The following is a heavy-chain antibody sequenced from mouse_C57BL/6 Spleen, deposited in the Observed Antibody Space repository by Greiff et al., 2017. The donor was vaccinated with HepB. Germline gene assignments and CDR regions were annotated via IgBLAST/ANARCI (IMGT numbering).Heavy chain of an antibody. D-gene: IGHD2-2*01. CDR2: IDPEDGDT. CDR3: TTSTMVTRGFAY. CDR1: GFNIKDYY. V-gene: IGHV14-1*01. Sequence: EVQLQESGAELVRPGASVKLSCTASGFNIKDYYMHWVKQRPEQGLEWIGRIDPEDGDTEYAPKFPGKATMTADTSSNTAYLQLSSLTSEDTAVYYCTTSTMVTRGFAYWGQGTLVTVSA. J-gene: IGHJ3*01.